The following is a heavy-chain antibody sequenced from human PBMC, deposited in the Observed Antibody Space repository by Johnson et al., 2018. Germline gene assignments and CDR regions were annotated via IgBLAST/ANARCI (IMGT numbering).Heavy chain of an antibody. D-gene: IGHD6-19*01. CDR2: ISYDGSNE. Sequence: QVQLVQSGGGVVQXGRSLRLXCAASGFTFRNYDIHWVRQAPGKGLEWVAVISYDGSNEYYGDSVKGRFTIARDNSTNTLHLPMTSLRTEDTAVYYCAVWDHWLHAFDIWGQGTMVTVSS. CDR3: AVWDHWLHAFDI. J-gene: IGHJ3*02. V-gene: IGHV3-30*03. CDR1: GFTFRNYD.